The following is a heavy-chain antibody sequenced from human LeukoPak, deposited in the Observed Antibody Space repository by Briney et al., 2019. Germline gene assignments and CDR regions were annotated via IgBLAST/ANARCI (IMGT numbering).Heavy chain of an antibody. D-gene: IGHD2-2*01. V-gene: IGHV5-10-1*01. Sequence: GESLRISCKGSGYSFTSYWISWVRQMPGKGLEWMGRIDPSDSYTNYSPSFQGHVTIPADKSISTAYLQWSSLKASDTAMYYCARYCSSTSCPNDYWGQGTLVTVSS. CDR1: GYSFTSYW. CDR2: IDPSDSYT. J-gene: IGHJ4*02. CDR3: ARYCSSTSCPNDY.